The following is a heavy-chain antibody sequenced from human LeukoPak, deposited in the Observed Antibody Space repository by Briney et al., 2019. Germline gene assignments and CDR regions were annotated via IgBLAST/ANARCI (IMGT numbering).Heavy chain of an antibody. J-gene: IGHJ4*02. V-gene: IGHV4-59*01. CDR1: NDSISSFY. Sequence: SETLSLTCTVSNDSISSFYWSWIRQPPGKGLEWLGYIYYSGNTIYNPSLRSRVSISLDTSNKQVSLRLTSVTAADTAIYYCARIHPAVYTTGFEAPDYWGPGTLVTVSS. D-gene: IGHD6-19*01. CDR3: ARIHPAVYTTGFEAPDY. CDR2: IYYSGNT.